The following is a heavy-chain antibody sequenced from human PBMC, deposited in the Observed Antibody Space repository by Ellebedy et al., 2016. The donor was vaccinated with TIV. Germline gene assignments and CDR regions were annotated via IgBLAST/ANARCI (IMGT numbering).Heavy chain of an antibody. CDR1: RGSISSDNW. D-gene: IGHD3-22*01. V-gene: IGHV4-4*02. J-gene: IGHJ4*02. CDR2: IYHSGSS. Sequence: SETLSLTCAVSRGSISSDNWWSWVRQPPGKGLEWIGEIYHSGSSTYNPSLKGRVTISVDKSKNQFSLNLSSVTAADTAVYYCARSPGYYYDSSGYYGGYWGQGTLVTVSS. CDR3: ARSPGYYYDSSGYYGGY.